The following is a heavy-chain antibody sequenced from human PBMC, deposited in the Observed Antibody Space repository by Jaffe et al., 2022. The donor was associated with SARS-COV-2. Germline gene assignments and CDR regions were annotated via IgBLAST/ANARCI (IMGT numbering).Heavy chain of an antibody. J-gene: IGHJ6*02. Sequence: EVQLVESGGGLVQPGGSLKLSCAASGFTFSGSAMHWVRQASGKGLEWVGRIRSKANSYATAYAASVKGRFTISRDDSKNTAYLQMNSLKTEDTAVYYCTRLDYGDYDRRNYYYYYYGMDVWGQGTTVTVSS. CDR3: TRLDYGDYDRRNYYYYYYGMDV. V-gene: IGHV3-73*02. CDR1: GFTFSGSA. D-gene: IGHD4-17*01. CDR2: IRSKANSYAT.